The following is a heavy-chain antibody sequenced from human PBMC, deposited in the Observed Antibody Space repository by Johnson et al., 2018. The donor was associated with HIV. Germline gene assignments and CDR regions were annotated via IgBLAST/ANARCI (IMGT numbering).Heavy chain of an antibody. CDR2: FATGGGT. Sequence: EVQLVESGGGLVQPGGSLRLSCGASEFDVINHYMNWVRQVPGKGLEWISLFATGGGTDYADSVTGRFTVSRDISNNTIFLHMNRLRADDTAVYYCARGDSGDYAGAFDVWGQGTMVTVSS. J-gene: IGHJ3*01. D-gene: IGHD4-17*01. CDR1: EFDVINHY. V-gene: IGHV3-66*01. CDR3: ARGDSGDYAGAFDV.